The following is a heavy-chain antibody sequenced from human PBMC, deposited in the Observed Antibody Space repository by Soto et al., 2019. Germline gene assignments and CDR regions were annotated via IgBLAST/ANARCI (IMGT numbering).Heavy chain of an antibody. V-gene: IGHV1-18*01. CDR3: ARVIKGVEDWFET. CDR2: ISAYTDTP. Sequence: ASVNVSFKASCYTFTNVFFTWVRRSPGQGLEWMGWISAYTDTPNYAQKFQGIVTMTIDTSTSTAYMDLRSLTSDDTAVYYCARVIKGVEDWFETWGKXNRVTV. D-gene: IGHD2-8*01. J-gene: IGHJ5*02. CDR1: CYTFTNVF.